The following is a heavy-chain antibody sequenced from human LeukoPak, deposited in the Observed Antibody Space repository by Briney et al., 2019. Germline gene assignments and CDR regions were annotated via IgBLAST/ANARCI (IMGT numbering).Heavy chain of an antibody. V-gene: IGHV3-48*04. CDR3: TRGFDISDY. CDR1: GLTFSSYS. D-gene: IGHD3-3*02. J-gene: IGHJ4*02. CDR2: ISSSGSTM. Sequence: GGSLRLSCAVSGLTFSSYSMNWVRQAPGKGLEWLSYISSSGSTMYYADSVKGRFTISRDNAKNSLYLQMNSLRVEDTAMYYCTRGFDISDYWGQGTVVTVSS.